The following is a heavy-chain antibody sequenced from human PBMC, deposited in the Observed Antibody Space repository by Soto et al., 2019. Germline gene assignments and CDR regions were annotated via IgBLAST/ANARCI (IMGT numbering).Heavy chain of an antibody. D-gene: IGHD6-6*01. Sequence: GGSLRLSCAASGFTFSSYWMSWVRQAPGKGLEWVANIKQDGSEKYYVDSVKGRFTISRDNAKNSLYLQMNSLRAEDTAVYYCARDGSSSPFGHTYYYGMDVWGQGTTVTVSS. CDR1: GFTFSSYW. V-gene: IGHV3-7*05. CDR3: ARDGSSSPFGHTYYYGMDV. J-gene: IGHJ6*02. CDR2: IKQDGSEK.